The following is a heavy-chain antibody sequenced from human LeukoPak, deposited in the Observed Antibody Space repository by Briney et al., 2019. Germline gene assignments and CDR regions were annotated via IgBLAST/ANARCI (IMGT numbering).Heavy chain of an antibody. CDR3: ARYFYSSGWYYFDY. Sequence: SETLSLTCTVSGGSISSYYWSWIRQPPGKGLEWIGYIYYSGSTNYNPSLKSRVTISVDTSKNLFSLKLSSVTAADTAVYYCARYFYSSGWYYFDYWGQGTLVTVSS. J-gene: IGHJ4*02. D-gene: IGHD6-19*01. CDR2: IYYSGST. V-gene: IGHV4-59*01. CDR1: GGSISSYY.